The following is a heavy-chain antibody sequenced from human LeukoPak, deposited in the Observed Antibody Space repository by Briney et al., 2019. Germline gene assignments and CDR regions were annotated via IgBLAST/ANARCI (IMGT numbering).Heavy chain of an antibody. CDR1: GGSITTDC. J-gene: IGHJ4*02. CDR3: ARRTPGPQLDEYVAYYFDL. Sequence: SETLSLTCTVSGGSITTDCWIWIRQPPGKGLEWIAYIYSSGMTKYNPSLKSRGTISVDPSKNHLSLKFNSVTAADTAVYYCARRTPGPQLDEYVAYYFDLWGPGTLVTVSS. CDR2: IYSSGMT. V-gene: IGHV4-4*09. D-gene: IGHD3/OR15-3a*01.